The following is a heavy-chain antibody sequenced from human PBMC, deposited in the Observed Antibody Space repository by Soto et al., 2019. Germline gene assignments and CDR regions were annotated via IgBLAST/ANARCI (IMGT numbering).Heavy chain of an antibody. CDR3: AREVFSGSYFPS. CDR2: IIPIFGTA. D-gene: IGHD1-26*01. CDR1: GGTLRSYT. V-gene: IGHV1-69*01. J-gene: IGHJ4*02. Sequence: QVQLVQSGAEVKKPASSVKVSCKASGGTLRSYTISWVRQAPGHGLEWMGGIIPIFGTAKYTQKFQGRVTITADESTSTTYMELSSLRSEDTAVYYCAREVFSGSYFPSWGQGTPVTVSS.